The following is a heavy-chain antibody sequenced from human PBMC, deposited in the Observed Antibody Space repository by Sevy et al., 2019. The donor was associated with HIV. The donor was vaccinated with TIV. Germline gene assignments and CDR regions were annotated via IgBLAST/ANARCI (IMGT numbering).Heavy chain of an antibody. CDR1: GFAFSTYG. Sequence: GGSLRLSCTASGFAFSTYGMHWVRQAPGKGLEWVSYISTSSGTIYYADSVKGRFTISRDNAKNSLYLQMNSLRYEDTAVYYCARDDTAAGTVGDYWGQGTLVTVSS. CDR3: ARDDTAAGTVGDY. D-gene: IGHD6-13*01. J-gene: IGHJ4*02. V-gene: IGHV3-48*02. CDR2: ISTSSGTI.